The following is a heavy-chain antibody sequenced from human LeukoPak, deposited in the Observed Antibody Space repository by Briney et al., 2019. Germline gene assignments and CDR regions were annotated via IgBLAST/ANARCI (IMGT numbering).Heavy chain of an antibody. CDR3: ASLRFLEWFFGY. CDR2: IYHSGST. CDR1: GGSISSGGYS. D-gene: IGHD3-3*01. Sequence: SETLSLTCAVSGGSISSGGYSWSWIRQPPGKGLEWIGYIYHSGSTYYNPSLKSRVTISVDTSKNQFSLKLSSVTAADTAVYYCASLRFLEWFFGYWGQGTLVTVSS. V-gene: IGHV4-30-2*02. J-gene: IGHJ4*02.